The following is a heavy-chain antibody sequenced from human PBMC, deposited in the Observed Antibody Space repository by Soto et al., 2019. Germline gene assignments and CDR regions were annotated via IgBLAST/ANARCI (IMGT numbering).Heavy chain of an antibody. CDR2: IYYSGST. CDR3: ALYQPLRDAFVI. V-gene: IGHV4-31*03. CDR1: GGSISSGGYY. J-gene: IGHJ3*02. Sequence: QVQLQESGPGLVKPSQTLSLTCTVSGGSISSGGYYWSWIRQHPGKGLEWIGYIYYSGSTYYNPSLKRRXXIXLXXSKNQFSLKLSSVTAADTALYYCALYQPLRDAFVIWGQGTMVTVSS. D-gene: IGHD2-2*01.